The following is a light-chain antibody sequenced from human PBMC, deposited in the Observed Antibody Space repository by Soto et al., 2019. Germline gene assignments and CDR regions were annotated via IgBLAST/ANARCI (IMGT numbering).Light chain of an antibody. V-gene: IGKV3-20*01. CDR2: GAS. CDR1: QSVSSSY. Sequence: EIVLTQSPGTLSLSPGDRATLSCRASQSVSSSYLAWYQQKPGQAPSLIIYGASNRSDGIPDRCSGGGSGTAFTLTIIRLEAEDFAVYYCHQYGKADMFTFGHGTKLEIK. CDR3: HQYGKADMFT. J-gene: IGKJ2*01.